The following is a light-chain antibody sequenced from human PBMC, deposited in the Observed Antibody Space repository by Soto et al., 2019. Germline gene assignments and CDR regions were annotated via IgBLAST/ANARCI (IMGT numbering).Light chain of an antibody. Sequence: EIVMTQSPATLSVSPGERATLSCRASQSVFSNLAWYQQKPGQAPRLLIYGASTRATGIPARFSGSGSGTEFTLTISSLQSEDFAVYYCQQYNNWPPYTFGQWTKLEIK. CDR1: QSVFSN. V-gene: IGKV3-15*01. J-gene: IGKJ2*01. CDR2: GAS. CDR3: QQYNNWPPYT.